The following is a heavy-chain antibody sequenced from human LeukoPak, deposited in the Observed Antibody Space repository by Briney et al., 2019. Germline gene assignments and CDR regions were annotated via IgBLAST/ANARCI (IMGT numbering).Heavy chain of an antibody. CDR2: ISGSGGST. CDR3: AKDQGSITMIVVVNPYFDY. D-gene: IGHD3-22*01. J-gene: IGHJ4*02. CDR1: GFTFSSYA. Sequence: GGSLRLSCAASGFTFSSYAMSWVRQAPGKGLEWVSAISGSGGSTYYADSVKGRFTISRDNSKNTLYLQMNSLRAEDTAVYYCAKDQGSITMIVVVNPYFDYWGQGTLVTVSS. V-gene: IGHV3-23*01.